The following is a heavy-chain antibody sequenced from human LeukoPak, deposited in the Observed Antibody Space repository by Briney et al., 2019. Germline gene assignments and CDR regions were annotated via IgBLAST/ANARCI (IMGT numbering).Heavy chain of an antibody. CDR3: AKERGIVVVPAATPDY. D-gene: IGHD2-2*01. V-gene: IGHV3-30*02. CDR1: GFTFSSYG. CDR2: IRYDGSNK. Sequence: GGSLRLSCAASGFTFSSYGMHWVRQAPGKGLEWVAFIRYDGSNKYYADSVKGRFTISRDNSKNTLYLQMNSLRAEDTAVYYCAKERGIVVVPAATPDYWGQGTLVTVSS. J-gene: IGHJ4*02.